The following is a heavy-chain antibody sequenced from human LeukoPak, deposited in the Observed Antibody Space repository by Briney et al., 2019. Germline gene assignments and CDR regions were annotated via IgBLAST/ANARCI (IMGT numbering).Heavy chain of an antibody. J-gene: IGHJ4*02. CDR3: VRGRLFRGGFDS. CDR1: GFTVSNNY. Sequence: GGSLRLSCAASGFTVSNNYMSWVRQVPGKGPEWVSGILDNGDTNYADSVKGRFTISRDNSKNTLYLQMSSLRADDTAEYYCVRGRLFRGGFDSWGQGTLVTVS. V-gene: IGHV3-53*01. D-gene: IGHD2-15*01. CDR2: ILDNGDT.